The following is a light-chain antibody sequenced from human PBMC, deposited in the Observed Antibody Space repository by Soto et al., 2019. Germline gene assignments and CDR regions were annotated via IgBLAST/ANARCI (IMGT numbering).Light chain of an antibody. CDR1: QSVDNY. CDR2: DAY. V-gene: IGKV3-11*01. CDR3: QQRHMWPIT. J-gene: IGKJ5*01. Sequence: EIVLTQSPATLSLSPGERATLSCRASQSVDNYLDWYQQKPGQAPRLLIYDAYNRATGIPPRFSGSGSGTDFTLTISSLEPEDSAVYYCQQRHMWPITFGQGTRLEIK.